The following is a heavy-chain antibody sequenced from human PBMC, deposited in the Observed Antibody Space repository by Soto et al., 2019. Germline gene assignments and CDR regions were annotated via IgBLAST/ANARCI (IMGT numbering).Heavy chain of an antibody. CDR1: GGSFSGYC. Sequence: QVQLQQWGAGLLKPSETLSLTCAVYGGSFSGYCWSWIRQPPGKGLEWIGEINHSGGTTYTPSLKTRVTISLDTSKYQFSLKVRSVTAADTAVYYCARCRRDSSGYYYVYYFDYWGQATLVTVSS. CDR2: INHSGGT. J-gene: IGHJ4*02. V-gene: IGHV4-34*01. D-gene: IGHD3-22*01. CDR3: ARCRRDSSGYYYVYYFDY.